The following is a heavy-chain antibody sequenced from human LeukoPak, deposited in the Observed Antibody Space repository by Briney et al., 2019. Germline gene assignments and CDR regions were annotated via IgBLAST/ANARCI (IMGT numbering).Heavy chain of an antibody. Sequence: GGSLRLSCAASGFTFSNYWMTWVRQAPGKGLEWVAHINQDGSEEDYMDSVKARFTISRDNAKNSLSLQMNSLRAEDTAVYYCVRDGGVSGYDLLDYWGQGTLVTVSS. CDR2: INQDGSEE. V-gene: IGHV3-7*01. J-gene: IGHJ4*02. CDR1: GFTFSNYW. CDR3: VRDGGVSGYDLLDY. D-gene: IGHD5-12*01.